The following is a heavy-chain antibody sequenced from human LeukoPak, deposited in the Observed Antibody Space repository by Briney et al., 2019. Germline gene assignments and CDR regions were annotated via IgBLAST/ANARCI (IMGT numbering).Heavy chain of an antibody. J-gene: IGHJ4*02. D-gene: IGHD4-17*01. CDR1: GESFSGYY. CDR3: AAFGDHEDY. V-gene: IGHV4-34*01. CDR2: INHSGST. Sequence: SETLSLTCAVYGESFSGYYWSWIRQPPGKGLEWIGEINHSGSTNYNPSLKSRVTISVDTSKNQFSLKLSSVTAADTAVYYCAAFGDHEDYWGQGTLVTVSS.